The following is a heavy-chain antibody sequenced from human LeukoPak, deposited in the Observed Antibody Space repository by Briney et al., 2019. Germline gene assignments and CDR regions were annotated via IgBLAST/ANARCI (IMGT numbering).Heavy chain of an antibody. CDR3: ARSLILTGYCLDY. J-gene: IGHJ4*02. CDR2: ISSSSGII. CDR1: GFTFSNYN. Sequence: PGGSLRLSCAASGFTFSNYNMKWVRQAPGKGLEWVSYISSSSGIIYYADSVKGRFTISRDNAKNSLSLQMNSLRAEDTAVYYCARSLILTGYCLDYWGQGTLVTVSS. D-gene: IGHD3-9*01. V-gene: IGHV3-48*01.